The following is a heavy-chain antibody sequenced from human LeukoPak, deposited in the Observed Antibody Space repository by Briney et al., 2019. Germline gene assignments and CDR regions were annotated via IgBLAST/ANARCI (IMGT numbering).Heavy chain of an antibody. D-gene: IGHD4-11*01. CDR1: GASFSGYY. Sequence: SETLSLTCAVYGASFSGYYWSWIRQPTGKGLECNGEINDGGTTNYNPSLKSRVSISIDRSKNHFYLILTSVTAADTATYYCARSFYSNYDKWFDPWGQGTLVTVSS. CDR3: ARSFYSNYDKWFDP. CDR2: INDGGTT. J-gene: IGHJ5*02. V-gene: IGHV4-34*01.